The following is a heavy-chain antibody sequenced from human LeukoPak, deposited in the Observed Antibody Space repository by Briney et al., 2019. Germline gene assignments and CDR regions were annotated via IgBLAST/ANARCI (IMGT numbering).Heavy chain of an antibody. J-gene: IGHJ4*02. CDR1: GYSISSGYY. Sequence: SETLSLTCTVSGYSISSGYYWGWIRQPPGKGLEWIGSIYHSESTYYNPSLKSRVTISVDTSKNQFSLKLSSVTAADTAVYYCARLWGAGTVTTSPLVSRSGFDYWGQGTLVTVSS. V-gene: IGHV4-38-2*02. CDR2: IYHSEST. CDR3: ARLWGAGTVTTSPLVSRSGFDY. D-gene: IGHD4-17*01.